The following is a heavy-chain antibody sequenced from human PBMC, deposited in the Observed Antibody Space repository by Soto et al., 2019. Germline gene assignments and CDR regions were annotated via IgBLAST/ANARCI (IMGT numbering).Heavy chain of an antibody. CDR1: GYTFTSYY. D-gene: IGHD6-13*01. CDR2: INPSGGST. J-gene: IGHJ5*02. V-gene: IGHV1-46*03. Sequence: ASVKVSCKASGYTFTSYYMHWVRQAPGQGLEWMGIINPSGGSTSYAQKFQGRVTMTRDTSTSTVYMELSSLRSEDTAVYYCARAGIRAAAGDGWFDPWGQGTLVTV. CDR3: ARAGIRAAAGDGWFDP.